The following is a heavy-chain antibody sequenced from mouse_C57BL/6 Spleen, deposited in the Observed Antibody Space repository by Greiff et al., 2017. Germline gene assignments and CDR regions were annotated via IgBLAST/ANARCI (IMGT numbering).Heavy chain of an antibody. CDR1: GYTFTDYE. J-gene: IGHJ2*01. CDR3: TRYDYDDSFDY. CDR2: IDPETGGT. V-gene: IGHV1-15*01. Sequence: VQLQQSGAELVRPGASVTLSCKASGYTFTDYEMHWVKQTPVHGLEWIGAIDPETGGTAYNQKFKGKAILTADKSSSTAYMELRSLTSEDSAVYYCTRYDYDDSFDYWGQGTTLTVSS. D-gene: IGHD2-4*01.